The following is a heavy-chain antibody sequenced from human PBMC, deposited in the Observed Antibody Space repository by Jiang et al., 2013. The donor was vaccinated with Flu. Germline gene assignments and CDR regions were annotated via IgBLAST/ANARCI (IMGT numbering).Heavy chain of an antibody. CDR2: IYSSGSS. CDR1: GVSINNYY. J-gene: IGHJ4*02. CDR3: ASGAVARPWEYYFDY. Sequence: GPGLVKPSETLSLTCTVSGVSINNYYWSWIRQPPGKELEWIGYIYSSGSSNYKPSLNSRVTMSVDTSKNQFSLNLNSVTAADTAAYYCASGAVARPWEYYFDYWGQGTLVTVSS. V-gene: IGHV4-59*01. D-gene: IGHD6-19*01.